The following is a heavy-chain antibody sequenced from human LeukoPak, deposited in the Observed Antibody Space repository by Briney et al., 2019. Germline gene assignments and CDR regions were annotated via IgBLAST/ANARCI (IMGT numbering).Heavy chain of an antibody. CDR3: ARPSTTMPNLLDN. CDR2: LSGDGSST. D-gene: IGHD4-17*01. Sequence: GESLRLSCVASGFAFSTYWMHWVRQPPGKGLLWVSRLSGDGSSTRFADSLKGRFTISRYNAKNTLYLQMNSLRAEDTAVYFCARPSTTMPNLLDNGSQGSLATLHS. J-gene: IGHJ4*02. V-gene: IGHV3-74*01. CDR1: GFAFSTYW.